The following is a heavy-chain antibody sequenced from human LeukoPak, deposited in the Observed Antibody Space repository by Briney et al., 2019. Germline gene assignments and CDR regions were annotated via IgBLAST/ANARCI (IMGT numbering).Heavy chain of an antibody. Sequence: GESLKISCKDSGYSFTNYWIGWVRQMPGKGLEWMGIIYVGDSDTRYSPSFQGQVTISADKSINTAYLQWSSLKASDTAMYYCARAGYSNRWDGVDYWGQGTLVTVSS. CDR3: ARAGYSNRWDGVDY. CDR2: IYVGDSDT. J-gene: IGHJ4*02. CDR1: GYSFTNYW. D-gene: IGHD2/OR15-2a*01. V-gene: IGHV5-51*01.